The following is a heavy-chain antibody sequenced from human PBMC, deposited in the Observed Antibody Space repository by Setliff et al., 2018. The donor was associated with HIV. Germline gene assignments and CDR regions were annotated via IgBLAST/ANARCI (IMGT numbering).Heavy chain of an antibody. Sequence: GASVKVSCKASGYTFSSYDINWVRQATGQGLEWMGWMNPNSGNTGYAQRFEGSVTMTRDTSISTAYMELNNLKFEDTAVYYCARARRDSYDRGRRNHYIDVWGKGTTVTVSS. J-gene: IGHJ6*03. CDR1: GYTFSSYD. D-gene: IGHD3-22*01. CDR2: MNPNSGNT. V-gene: IGHV1-8*02. CDR3: ARARRDSYDRGRRNHYIDV.